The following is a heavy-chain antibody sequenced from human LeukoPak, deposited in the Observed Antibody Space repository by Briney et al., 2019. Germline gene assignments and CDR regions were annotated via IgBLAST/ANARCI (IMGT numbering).Heavy chain of an antibody. V-gene: IGHV4-34*01. CDR1: GGSFSGYY. CDR3: AKDGGYSNPFYYYYYYMDV. D-gene: IGHD4-11*01. J-gene: IGHJ6*03. Sequence: SETLSLTCAVYGGSFSGYYWSWIRQPPGKGLGWIGEINHSGSTNYNPSLKSRVTIPVDTSKNQFSLKLSSVTAADTAVYYCAKDGGYSNPFYYYYYYMDVWGKGTTVTVSS. CDR2: INHSGST.